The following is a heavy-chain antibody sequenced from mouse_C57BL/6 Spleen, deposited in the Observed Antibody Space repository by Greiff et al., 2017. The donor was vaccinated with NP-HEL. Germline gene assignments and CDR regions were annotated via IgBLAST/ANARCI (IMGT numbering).Heavy chain of an antibody. CDR1: GYTFTSYW. CDR3: ARGTTVGATDYFDD. Sequence: QVQLQQPGAELVMPGASVKLSCKASGYTFTSYWMHWVKQRPGQGLEWIGEIDPSDSYTNYNQKFKGKSTLTVDKSSSTAYMQLSSLTSEDSAVYYCARGTTVGATDYFDDWGQGTTLTVSS. CDR2: IDPSDSYT. J-gene: IGHJ2*01. V-gene: IGHV1-69*01. D-gene: IGHD1-1*01.